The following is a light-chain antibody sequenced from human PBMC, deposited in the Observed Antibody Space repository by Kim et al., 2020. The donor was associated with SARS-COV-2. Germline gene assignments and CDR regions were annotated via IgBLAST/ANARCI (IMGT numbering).Light chain of an antibody. V-gene: IGKV1-8*01. CDR1: QGIRSY. CDR2: AAS. CDR3: QQYYSYSIS. Sequence: AIRITQSPSSLSASTGDRVTITCRASQGIRSYLAWYQQKPGIAPKLMIYAASALQSGVPSRFSGSGSGTDFTLTISCLQSEDFATYYCQQYYSYSISFVDETRLEI. J-gene: IGKJ5*01.